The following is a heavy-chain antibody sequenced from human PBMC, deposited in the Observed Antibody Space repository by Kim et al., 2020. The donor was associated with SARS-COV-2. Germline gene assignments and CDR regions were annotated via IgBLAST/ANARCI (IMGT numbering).Heavy chain of an antibody. J-gene: IGHJ3*02. Sequence: TKYTPSLRSRVTISVDTSKIQFTRKRSSVTAADTAVYYCARIGFAPAFDIGGQGTMVTVSS. D-gene: IGHD5-12*01. V-gene: IGHV4-34*01. CDR3: ARIGFAPAFDI. CDR2: T.